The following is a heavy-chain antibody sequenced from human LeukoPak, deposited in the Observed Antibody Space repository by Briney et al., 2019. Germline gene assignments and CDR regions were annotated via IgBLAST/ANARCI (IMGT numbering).Heavy chain of an antibody. CDR3: AKGVEKYYDFWSGYYTTYYYYGMDV. CDR1: GFTFSSYA. J-gene: IGHJ6*02. V-gene: IGHV3-23*01. D-gene: IGHD3-3*01. Sequence: PGGSLRLSCTASGFTFSSYAMSWVRQAPGKGLEWVSAISGSGGSTYYADSVKGRFTISRDNSKNTLYLQMNSLRAEDTAVYYCAKGVEKYYDFWSGYYTTYYYYGMDVWGQGTTVTVSS. CDR2: ISGSGGST.